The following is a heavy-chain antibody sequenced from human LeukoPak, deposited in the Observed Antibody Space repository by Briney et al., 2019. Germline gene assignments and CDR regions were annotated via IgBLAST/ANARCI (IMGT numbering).Heavy chain of an antibody. J-gene: IGHJ6*03. D-gene: IGHD2-8*01. Sequence: PSETLSLTCAVYGGSFSGYYWSWIRQPPGKGLEWFGEINHSGSTNYNPSLKSRVTISVDTSKNQFSLKLSSVTAADTAVYYCARVRTQWDYYYYMDVWGKGTTVTISS. CDR1: GGSFSGYY. CDR3: ARVRTQWDYYYYMDV. V-gene: IGHV4-34*01. CDR2: INHSGST.